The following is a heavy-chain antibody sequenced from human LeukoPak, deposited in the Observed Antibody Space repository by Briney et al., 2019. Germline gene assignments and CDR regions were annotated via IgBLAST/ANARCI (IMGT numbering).Heavy chain of an antibody. D-gene: IGHD4-11*01. V-gene: IGHV1-2*02. CDR1: GYTFTVYY. CDR2: SNPNSGGT. CDR3: ARDALVRDYSNSDY. J-gene: IGHJ4*02. Sequence: ASVTVSCKASGYTFTVYYIHWVRQAPGQGLEGMGWSNPNSGGTNYAQKFQGRVTMTRDTSISTAYMELSRLTSDDTAVYYCARDALVRDYSNSDYWGQGTLVTVSS.